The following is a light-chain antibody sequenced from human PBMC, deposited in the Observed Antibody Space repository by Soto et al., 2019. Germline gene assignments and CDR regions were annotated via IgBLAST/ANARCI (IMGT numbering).Light chain of an antibody. CDR1: KSVSSN. CDR2: GAS. J-gene: IGKJ4*01. CDR3: QQYDTSPRT. Sequence: EIVMTQSPSTLSVSPGDRATLSCRASKSVSSNFAWYQQKPGQAPRHLISGASTRATGIPSRFSGSGSGTDFTLTISSLQSEDFAVYYCQQYDTSPRTFGGGTKVEIK. V-gene: IGKV3-15*01.